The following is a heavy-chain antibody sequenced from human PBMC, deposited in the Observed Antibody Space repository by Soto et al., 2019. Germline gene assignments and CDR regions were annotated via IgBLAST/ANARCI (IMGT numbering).Heavy chain of an antibody. CDR2: IYPGDSDT. V-gene: IGHV5-51*01. D-gene: IGHD3-10*01. Sequence: PGESLKISCKGSGYSFTSYWIGWVRQMPGKGLEWMGIIYPGDSDTRYSPSFQGQVTISADKSIRTAYLQWSSLKASDTAMYYCARQDKVRGVSVYYYYGMDVWGQGTTVTVSS. CDR3: ARQDKVRGVSVYYYYGMDV. CDR1: GYSFTSYW. J-gene: IGHJ6*02.